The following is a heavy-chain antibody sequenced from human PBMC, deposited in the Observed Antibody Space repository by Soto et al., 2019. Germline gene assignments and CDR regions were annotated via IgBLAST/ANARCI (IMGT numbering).Heavy chain of an antibody. Sequence: EVQLVESGGGLIQPGGSLRLSCADSGLTVSNNYMSWVRQAPGKGLEWVSLIYGGGITYYADSVKGRFTIYRDNSKNTLYLQMNSLIAEDTVVNYCARVVVMAGYGMDVWGQGTTVTVSS. CDR1: GLTVSNNY. CDR2: IYGGGIT. V-gene: IGHV3-53*01. D-gene: IGHD2-21*01. CDR3: ARVVVMAGYGMDV. J-gene: IGHJ6*02.